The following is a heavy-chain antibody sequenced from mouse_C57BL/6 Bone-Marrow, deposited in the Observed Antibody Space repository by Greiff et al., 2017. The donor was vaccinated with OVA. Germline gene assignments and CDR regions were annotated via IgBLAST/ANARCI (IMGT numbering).Heavy chain of an antibody. D-gene: IGHD1-1*01. V-gene: IGHV1-59*01. Sequence: QVQLQQPGDELVRPGTSVKLSCKASGYTFTNYWMHWVKQRPGQGLEWIGVIAPSDSYINYNQKFKGRATLTVDTSSSTAYMHLSSLTSEDSAVYYCAHYGSRLYLHYWGQGTSLTVSS. CDR2: IAPSDSYI. J-gene: IGHJ2*02. CDR1: GYTFTNYW. CDR3: AHYGSRLYLHY.